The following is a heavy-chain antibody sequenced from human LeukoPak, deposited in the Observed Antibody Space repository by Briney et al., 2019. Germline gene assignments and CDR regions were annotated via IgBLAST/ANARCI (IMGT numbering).Heavy chain of an antibody. CDR2: INTNTGNP. D-gene: IGHD1-20*01. CDR1: GYTFTSYA. CDR3: AREGTYNWNYYYMDV. V-gene: IGHV7-4-1*02. J-gene: IGHJ6*03. Sequence: ASVKVSCKASGYTFTSYAMNWVRRAPGQGLEWMGWINTNTGNPTYAQGFTGRFVFSLDTSVSTAYLQISSLKAEDTAVYYCAREGTYNWNYYYMDVWGKGTTVTVSS.